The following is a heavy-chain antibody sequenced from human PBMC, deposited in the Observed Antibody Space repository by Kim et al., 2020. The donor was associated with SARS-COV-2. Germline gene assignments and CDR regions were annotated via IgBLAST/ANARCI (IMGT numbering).Heavy chain of an antibody. CDR2: IWYDGSNK. D-gene: IGHD3-16*01. CDR1: GFSFSRNG. V-gene: IGHV3-33*01. J-gene: IGHJ6*02. Sequence: GGSLRLSCAASGFSFSRNGMHWVRQAPGKGLEWVAIIWYDGSNKYYADSVKGRFTISRDNSKNTLYLQMNSLRAEDTAVYYCARENVLGDYGMDVWGQGTTVTVSS. CDR3: ARENVLGDYGMDV.